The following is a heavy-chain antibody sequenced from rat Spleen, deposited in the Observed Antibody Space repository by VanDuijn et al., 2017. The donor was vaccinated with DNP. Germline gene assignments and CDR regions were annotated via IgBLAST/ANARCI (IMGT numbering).Heavy chain of an antibody. CDR2: IIYDGSGA. Sequence: EVQLVESGGGLVQPGNSLKLSCAASGFTFSDYAMAWVRQSPKKGLEWVATIIYDGSGAYYRDSVKGRFTISRDNAESTLYLQIDSLRSEDTATYFCATGATEGFPYWGQGTLVSVSS. V-gene: IGHV5S10*01. D-gene: IGHD1-11*01. CDR3: ATGATEGFPY. J-gene: IGHJ3*01. CDR1: GFTFSDYA.